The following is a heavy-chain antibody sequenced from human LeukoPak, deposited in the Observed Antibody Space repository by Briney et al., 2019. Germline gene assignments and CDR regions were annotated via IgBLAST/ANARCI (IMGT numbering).Heavy chain of an antibody. CDR2: IIPIFGTA. D-gene: IGHD1-26*01. J-gene: IGHJ4*02. V-gene: IGHV1-69*05. CDR3: ARDQALGATTTYFDY. CDR1: GGTFSSYA. Sequence: SVKVSCKASGGTFSSYAISWVRQAPGQGLEWMGGIIPIFGTANHAQKFQGRVTITTDESTSTAYMELSSLRSEDTAVYYCARDQALGATTTYFDYWGQGTLVTVSS.